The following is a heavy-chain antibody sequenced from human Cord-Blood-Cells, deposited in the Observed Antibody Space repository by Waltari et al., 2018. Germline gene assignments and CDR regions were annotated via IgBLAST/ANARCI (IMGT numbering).Heavy chain of an antibody. V-gene: IGHV3-7*01. D-gene: IGHD2-21*01. CDR2: IKQDGSEK. CDR3: ARGGDFGGYFDY. J-gene: IGHJ4*02. Sequence: EVQLVATGGGLVQPGGSLSLSCAASGLPFRRCWMSWVRQAPGKGLEWVANIKQDGSEKYYVDSVKGRFTIPRDNAKNSLYLQMNSLRAEDTAVYYCARGGDFGGYFDYWGQGTLVTVSS. CDR1: GLPFRRCW.